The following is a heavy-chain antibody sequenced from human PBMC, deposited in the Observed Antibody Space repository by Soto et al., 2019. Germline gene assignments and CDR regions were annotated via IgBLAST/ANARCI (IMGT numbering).Heavy chain of an antibody. Sequence: GGSLRLSCSASVFTFSSYAMSWVRQAPGKGLECVSGISGSGGSTYYADSVKGRFTISRDNSKNTLYLEMNSLRAEDTALYFCEKRNDFWSGPRYGMDVWGKGTT. CDR3: EKRNDFWSGPRYGMDV. CDR1: VFTFSSYA. CDR2: ISGSGGST. V-gene: IGHV3-23*01. J-gene: IGHJ6*04. D-gene: IGHD3-3*01.